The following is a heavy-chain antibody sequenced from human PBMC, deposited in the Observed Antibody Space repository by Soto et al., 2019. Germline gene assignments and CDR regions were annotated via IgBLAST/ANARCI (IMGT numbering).Heavy chain of an antibody. CDR3: PRDRDGYNSNGFEP. V-gene: IGHV3-21*01. CDR1: GFTFSTYS. CDR2: ISTGSSYI. D-gene: IGHD5-12*01. J-gene: IGHJ5*02. Sequence: PGGSLRLSCAASGFTFSTYSMNWVRQAPGKGLEWVSSISTGSSYIYYADSVTGRFTISRDNAKNSLYLQMDDLRVEDTAVYFCPRDRDGYNSNGFEPWGQGTLVNVSS.